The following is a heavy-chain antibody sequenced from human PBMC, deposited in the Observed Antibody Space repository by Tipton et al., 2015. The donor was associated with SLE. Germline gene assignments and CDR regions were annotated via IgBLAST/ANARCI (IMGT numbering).Heavy chain of an antibody. CDR1: GFTVSSNY. Sequence: SLRLSCAASGFTVSSNYMSWVRQAPGKGLEWVSVIYSGGSTYYADSVKGRFTISRDNSKNTLYLQMNSPRAEDTAVYYCAKAPGVIAMNWFDPWGQGTLVTVSS. CDR2: IYSGGST. D-gene: IGHD2-21*01. CDR3: AKAPGVIAMNWFDP. V-gene: IGHV3-66*02. J-gene: IGHJ5*02.